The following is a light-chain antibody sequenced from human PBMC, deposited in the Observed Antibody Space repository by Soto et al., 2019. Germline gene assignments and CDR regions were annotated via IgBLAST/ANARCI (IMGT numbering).Light chain of an antibody. CDR2: GAS. CDR3: HQHNGWPQT. Sequence: EIVLTQSPGTLSVSPGERATLSCRASPNVSSNLAWYQQRPGQAPRLLIHGASTRATATPGRFSGSGSGTEFTLTISSLQSEDSAVYYCHQHNGWPQTFGQGTKVEVK. J-gene: IGKJ1*01. V-gene: IGKV3-15*01. CDR1: PNVSSN.